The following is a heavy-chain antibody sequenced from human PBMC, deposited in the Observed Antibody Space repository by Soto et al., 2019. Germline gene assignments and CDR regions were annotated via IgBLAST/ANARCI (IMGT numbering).Heavy chain of an antibody. J-gene: IGHJ4*02. D-gene: IGHD6-13*01. CDR3: AREGPYSSSWNTLYYFDY. Sequence: GASVKVSCKASGGTFSSYAISWVRQAPGQGLEWMGGIIPIFGTANYAQKFQGRVTITADESTSTAYMELSSLRSEDTAVYYCAREGPYSSSWNTLYYFDYWGQGTLVTVSS. CDR2: IIPIFGTA. V-gene: IGHV1-69*13. CDR1: GGTFSSYA.